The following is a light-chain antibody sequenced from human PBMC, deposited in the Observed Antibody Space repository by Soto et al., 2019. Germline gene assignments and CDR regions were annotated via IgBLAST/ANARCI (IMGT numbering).Light chain of an antibody. CDR2: DNY. CDR3: GTWDSSLSAYV. J-gene: IGLJ1*01. Sequence: QSVLTQPPSVSAAPGQKGTISCSGSSSNIGNNYVSWYQQLPGAAPKLLIYDNYKRPSGIPDRFSGSKSGTSATLCITGLQTGDEADYYCGTWDSSLSAYVFGTGTKVTVL. V-gene: IGLV1-51*01. CDR1: SSNIGNNY.